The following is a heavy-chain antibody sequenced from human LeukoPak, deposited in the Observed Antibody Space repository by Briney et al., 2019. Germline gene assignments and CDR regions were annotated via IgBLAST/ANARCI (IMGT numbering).Heavy chain of an antibody. Sequence: GGSLRLSCTASGFTFSSYAMSWVRQAPGKGLEWVSALSGSGGNTYYADSVMGRFTTSRDNSKNTLYLQMNSLRAEDTAKYYCAKVASLCTSTSCVRGGFDYWGQGTLVTVSS. CDR1: GFTFSSYA. D-gene: IGHD2-2*01. J-gene: IGHJ4*02. V-gene: IGHV3-23*01. CDR3: AKVASLCTSTSCVRGGFDY. CDR2: LSGSGGNT.